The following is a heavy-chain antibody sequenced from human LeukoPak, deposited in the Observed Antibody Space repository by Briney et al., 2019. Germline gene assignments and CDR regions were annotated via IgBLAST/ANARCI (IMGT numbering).Heavy chain of an antibody. V-gene: IGHV1-8*03. CDR2: MNPNSGNT. CDR3: ARVERLTTVEPWTFDI. Sequence: PGASVKVSCKASGYTFTSYDINWVRQATGQGLEWMGWMNPNSGNTGYPQKFQGRVTFTRNTSTSTTYMELSSLRSEDTAVYYCARVERLTTVEPWTFDIWGQGTMVTVSS. CDR1: GYTFTSYD. D-gene: IGHD4-23*01. J-gene: IGHJ3*02.